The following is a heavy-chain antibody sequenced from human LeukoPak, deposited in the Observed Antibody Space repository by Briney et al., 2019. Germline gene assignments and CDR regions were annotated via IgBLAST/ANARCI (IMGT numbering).Heavy chain of an antibody. Sequence: GESLKISCKGSEYRFTSYWIGWVRQMPGKGLEWMGIIYPGDSDTKYSPAFQGQVTISADKSINTAYLRWTSLKASDTAMYYCATLLGSGTFYPADYFDYWGQGTLVTVSS. V-gene: IGHV5-51*01. CDR2: IYPGDSDT. CDR3: ATLLGSGTFYPADYFDY. D-gene: IGHD3-10*01. CDR1: EYRFTSYW. J-gene: IGHJ4*02.